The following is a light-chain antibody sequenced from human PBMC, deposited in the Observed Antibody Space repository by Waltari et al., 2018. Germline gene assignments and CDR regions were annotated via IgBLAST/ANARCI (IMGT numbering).Light chain of an antibody. V-gene: IGLV1-44*01. CDR2: RND. CDR1: SPNPGHSV. CDR3: ASWDDSLNGHWV. J-gene: IGLJ3*02. Sequence: QSVLTQPPSASGPPGPRVTISCSGTSPNPGHSVLHRYQQVPGTAPKPPIYRNDRRPSGVPDRCSASKSGTSASLAISGLQSEDEAEYYCASWDDSLNGHWVFGGGTKVTVL.